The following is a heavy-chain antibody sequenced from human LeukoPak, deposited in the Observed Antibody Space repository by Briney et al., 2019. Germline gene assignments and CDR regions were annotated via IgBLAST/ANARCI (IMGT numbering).Heavy chain of an antibody. CDR2: IWFDGSNK. V-gene: IGHV3-33*01. CDR1: AFTFSIYG. CDR3: AIDLGDRFYFDY. Sequence: GTSLRLSCAASAFTFSIYGMHWVRQAPGKGLGWLAVIWFDGSNKYYADSVKGRFTISRDNSKNTLYLQMNSLRAEDTAVYYCAIDLGDRFYFDYWGQGTLVTVSS. D-gene: IGHD2-21*02. J-gene: IGHJ4*02.